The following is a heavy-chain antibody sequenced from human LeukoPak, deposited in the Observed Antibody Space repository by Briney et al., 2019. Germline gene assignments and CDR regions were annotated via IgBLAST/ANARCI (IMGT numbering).Heavy chain of an antibody. V-gene: IGHV1-69*06. Sequence: ASVTVSFKASGGTFISYAISWVRQAPGQGLEWMGGIIPIFGTANYAQKFQGRVTITADKSTSTAYMELSSLRSEDTAVYCCARALIAARPYFDYWGQGTLVTVSS. CDR1: GGTFISYA. CDR2: IIPIFGTA. D-gene: IGHD6-6*01. J-gene: IGHJ4*02. CDR3: ARALIAARPYFDY.